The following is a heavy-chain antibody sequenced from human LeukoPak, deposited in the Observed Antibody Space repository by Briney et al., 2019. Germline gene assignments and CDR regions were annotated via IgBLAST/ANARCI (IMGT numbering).Heavy chain of an antibody. J-gene: IGHJ4*02. D-gene: IGHD6-13*01. CDR3: ARDLRYSSSWVFDY. V-gene: IGHV4-31*03. Sequence: SETLSLTCTVSGGSISSGGYYWSWIRQHTGKGLEWIGYIYYSGSTYYNPSLKSRVTISVDTSKNQFSLKLSSVTAADTAVYYCARDLRYSSSWVFDYWGQGTLVTVSS. CDR1: GGSISSGGYY. CDR2: IYYSGST.